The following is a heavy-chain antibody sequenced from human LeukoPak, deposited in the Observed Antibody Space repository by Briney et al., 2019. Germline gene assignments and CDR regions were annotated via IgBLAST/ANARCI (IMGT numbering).Heavy chain of an antibody. J-gene: IGHJ4*02. V-gene: IGHV1-69*01. CDR2: IIPIFGTT. Sequence: GSSVKVSCKASGGTFSSYAISWVRQAPGQGLEWMGGIIPIFGTTNYAQKFQGRVTITADESTSTAYMELSSLRSEDTAVYYCAMVLRTAMVMYYFDYWGQGTLVTVSS. D-gene: IGHD5-18*01. CDR3: AMVLRTAMVMYYFDY. CDR1: GGTFSSYA.